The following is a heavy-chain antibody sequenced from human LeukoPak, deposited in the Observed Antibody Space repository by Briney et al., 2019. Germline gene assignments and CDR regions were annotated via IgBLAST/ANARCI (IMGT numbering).Heavy chain of an antibody. D-gene: IGHD3-22*01. V-gene: IGHV4-59*01. CDR3: ARGRIYYDSTGYGY. CDR2: IYYSGST. J-gene: IGHJ4*02. Sequence: SETLSLTCTVSGGSTNNYYWNWIRQPPGRGLEWVGNIYYSGSTNYDPSLESRVTISVDTSKNQFSLKLSSVTAADTAVYYCARGRIYYDSTGYGYWGQGTLVTVSS. CDR1: GGSTNNYY.